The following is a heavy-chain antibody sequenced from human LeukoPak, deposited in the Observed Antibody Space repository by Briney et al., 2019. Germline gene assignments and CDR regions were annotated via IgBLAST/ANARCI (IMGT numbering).Heavy chain of an antibody. CDR2: IYYSGST. CDR1: GGSFNSYY. J-gene: IGHJ6*02. D-gene: IGHD6-19*01. V-gene: IGHV4-59*08. CDR3: AGGTYISAWDNYSYYGMDV. Sequence: PSETLCLTCTVSGGSFNSYYWSWIRQPPGKGLEWIGYIYYSGSTTYSPSLKSRVSMSIDTSKNHFSLRLSSVTAADTAVYFCAGGTYISAWDNYSYYGMDVWGQGTTVTVSS.